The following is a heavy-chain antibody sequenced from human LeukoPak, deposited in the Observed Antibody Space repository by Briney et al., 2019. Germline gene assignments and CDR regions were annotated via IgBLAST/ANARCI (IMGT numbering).Heavy chain of an antibody. J-gene: IGHJ4*02. Sequence: PSETLSLTCTVSGGSISSSSYYWGWIRQPPGKGLEWIGSIYYSGSTNYNPSLKSRVTISVDTSKNQFSLRLSSVTAADTAVYYSARLASGSYGPLTPFDYWGQGTLVTVSS. D-gene: IGHD1-26*01. V-gene: IGHV4-39*07. CDR1: GGSISSSSYY. CDR2: IYYSGST. CDR3: ARLASGSYGPLTPFDY.